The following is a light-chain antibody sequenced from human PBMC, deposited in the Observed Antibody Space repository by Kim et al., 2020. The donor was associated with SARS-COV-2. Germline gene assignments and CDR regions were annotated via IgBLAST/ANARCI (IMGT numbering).Light chain of an antibody. J-gene: IGKJ4*01. CDR2: DAS. V-gene: IGKV1-12*01. CDR3: QQANTLPPT. CDR1: RRVGTY. Sequence: IQMTQSPSSVSASVGDIVTISCRASRRVGTYLIWYQQSPGKVPKLLIHDASHLQGGVPSRFSGSGSGTDFTLTINNLQPEDSAVYYCQQANTLPPTFGGGTKVDIK.